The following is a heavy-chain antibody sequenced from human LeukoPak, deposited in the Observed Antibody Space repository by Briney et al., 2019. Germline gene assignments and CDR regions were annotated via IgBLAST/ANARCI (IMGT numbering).Heavy chain of an antibody. Sequence: GGSLRLSCAASGFTLSSYSMNWVRQAPGKGLVWVSRISSDGSSTTYADSVKGRFTISRDNAKNTLYLQMNSLRAEDTAVYYCARDGVEFYNWFDPWGQGTLVTVSS. J-gene: IGHJ5*02. CDR3: ARDGVEFYNWFDP. CDR1: GFTLSSYS. D-gene: IGHD2-21*01. V-gene: IGHV3-74*01. CDR2: ISSDGSST.